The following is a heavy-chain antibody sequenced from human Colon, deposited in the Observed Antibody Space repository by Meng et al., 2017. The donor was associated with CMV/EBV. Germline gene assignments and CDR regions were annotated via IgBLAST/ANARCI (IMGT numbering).Heavy chain of an antibody. CDR1: GFSLTNKLNS. J-gene: IGHJ5*02. D-gene: IGHD6-6*01. CDR2: IHGDDTE. Sequence: QITLKESGPTLVKPTQTLTLTCTFSGFSLTNKLNSLGWIRQSPGKALEWLALIHGDDTEQYSPSLQSRLSATRATSKNQVVLTLTDMDPVDTATYYCVHRYSSSSGEVSWGQGTLVTVSS. CDR3: VHRYSSSSGEVS. V-gene: IGHV2-5*02.